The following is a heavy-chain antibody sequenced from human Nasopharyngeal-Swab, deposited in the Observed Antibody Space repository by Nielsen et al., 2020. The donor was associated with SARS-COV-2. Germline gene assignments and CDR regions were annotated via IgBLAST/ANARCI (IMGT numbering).Heavy chain of an antibody. D-gene: IGHD2-2*01. CDR2: IYPGDSDT. V-gene: IGHV5-51*01. CDR3: ARQSYCSSTSCYGLDYYYYMDV. CDR1: GYSFTSYW. J-gene: IGHJ6*03. Sequence: GGSLRLSCTGSGYSFTSYWIGWVRQMPGKGLEWMGIIYPGDSDTRYSPSFQGQVTISADKSISTAYLQWSSLKASDTAMYYCARQSYCSSTSCYGLDYYYYMDVWGKGTTVTVSS.